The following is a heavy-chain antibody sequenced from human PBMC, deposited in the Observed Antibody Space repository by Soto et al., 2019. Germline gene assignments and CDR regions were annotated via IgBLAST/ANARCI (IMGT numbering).Heavy chain of an antibody. Sequence: PGGSLRLSCAASDFSFSSYAMHWIRQAPGKGLEWLAVISFDGNIIQYADSVKGRFIISRDNSKNTLYLQMNSLRGDDTAVYYCARTFGTITYYFDYWGQGTLVTVSS. J-gene: IGHJ4*02. D-gene: IGHD3-3*01. CDR1: DFSFSSYA. CDR3: ARTFGTITYYFDY. V-gene: IGHV3-30-3*01. CDR2: ISFDGNII.